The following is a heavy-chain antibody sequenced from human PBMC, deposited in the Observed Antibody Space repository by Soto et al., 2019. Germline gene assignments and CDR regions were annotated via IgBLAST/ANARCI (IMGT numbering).Heavy chain of an antibody. D-gene: IGHD6-6*01. J-gene: IGHJ5*02. CDR1: GGSFSGYY. CDR2: INHSGST. V-gene: IGHV4-34*01. CDR3: GGPRGSSYNWFDP. Sequence: PSETLSLTCAVYGGSFSGYYWSWIRQPPGKGLEWIGEINHSGSTNYNPSLKSRVTISVDTSKNQFSLKLSSVTAADTAVYYCGGPRGSSYNWFDPWGQGTLVTVSS.